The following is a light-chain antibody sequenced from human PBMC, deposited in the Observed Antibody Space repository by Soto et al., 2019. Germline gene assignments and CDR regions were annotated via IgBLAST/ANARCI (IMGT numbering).Light chain of an antibody. J-gene: IGKJ1*01. V-gene: IGKV3-20*01. CDR2: GAS. CDR3: HQYGSSPST. CDR1: QSVSSSY. Sequence: EIVLTHSPGTLSLSPGERATLSCRASQSVSSSYLAWYQQKPGQAPRLLMSGASNRATGIPDGFTGSGSGTDFTLTISRLEPEDFAVYYCHQYGSSPSTFGQGTKVDI.